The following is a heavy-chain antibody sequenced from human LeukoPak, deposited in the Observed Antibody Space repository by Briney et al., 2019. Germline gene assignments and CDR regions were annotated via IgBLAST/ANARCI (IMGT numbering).Heavy chain of an antibody. CDR2: IYYSGST. V-gene: IGHV4-59*01. CDR3: TGRGSYDLTMDY. D-gene: IGHD1-26*01. CDR1: GGSISSYY. Sequence: PSETLSLTCTVSGGSISSYYWSWIRQPPGKGLEWIGYIYYSGSTNYNPSLKSRVTISVDTSKNQFSLKLSSVTAADTAVYYCTGRGSYDLTMDYWGQGTLVTVSS. J-gene: IGHJ4*02.